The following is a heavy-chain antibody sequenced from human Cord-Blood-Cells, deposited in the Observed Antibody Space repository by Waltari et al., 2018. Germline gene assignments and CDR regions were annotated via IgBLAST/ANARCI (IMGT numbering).Heavy chain of an antibody. CDR1: GFTFSSYA. D-gene: IGHD7-27*01. CDR3: ARGWGYGYFDL. Sequence: QVQLVESGGGVVQPGRSLRLSCAASGFTFSSYAMHWVRQAPGKGLEWVAVISYDGSNKYYADSVKGRFTISRDISKNTLYLQMNSLRAEDTAVYYCARGWGYGYFDLWGRGTLVTVSS. V-gene: IGHV3-30-3*01. J-gene: IGHJ2*01. CDR2: ISYDGSNK.